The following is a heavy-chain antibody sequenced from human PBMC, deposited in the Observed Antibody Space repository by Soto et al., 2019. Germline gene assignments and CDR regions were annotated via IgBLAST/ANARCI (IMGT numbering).Heavy chain of an antibody. CDR1: GFTFSSYG. V-gene: IGHV3-33*01. J-gene: IGHJ4*02. CDR2: IWYDGSNK. D-gene: IGHD6-19*01. CDR3: ARDPPRSSGEPRFDY. Sequence: PGGSLRLSCAASGFTFSSYGMHWVRQAPGKGLEWVAVIWYDGSNKYYADSVKGRFTISRDNSKNTLYLQMNSLRAEDTAVYYCARDPPRSSGEPRFDYWGQGTLVTVSS.